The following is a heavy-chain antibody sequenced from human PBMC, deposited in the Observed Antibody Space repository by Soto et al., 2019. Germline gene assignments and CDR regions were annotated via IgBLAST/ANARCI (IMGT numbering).Heavy chain of an antibody. CDR1: GFTFSDYY. Sequence: GGSLRLSCAASGFTFSDYYMSWIRQAPGKGLEWVSYISSGHSTIYYADSVKGRFTISRDNAKNSLYLQMNSLRAEDTAVYYCARDGEFLRYFDWLHHFPRAFDIWGQGTMVTVSS. J-gene: IGHJ3*02. CDR2: ISSGHSTI. V-gene: IGHV3-11*04. D-gene: IGHD3-9*01. CDR3: ARDGEFLRYFDWLHHFPRAFDI.